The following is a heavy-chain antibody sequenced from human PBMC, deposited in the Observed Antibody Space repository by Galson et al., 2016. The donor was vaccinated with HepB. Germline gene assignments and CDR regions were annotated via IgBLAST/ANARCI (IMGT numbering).Heavy chain of an antibody. J-gene: IGHJ4*02. V-gene: IGHV3-15*01. CDR2: VRSKTDGGTT. Sequence: SLRLSCAVSGFTFSNAWMSWVRQAPGKGLEWIGRVRSKTDGGTTDIGTPVKGRFTISRDDSKNTLYLRMKGLKTEDTAVYYCATDYGSVMLSFFDYWGQGTLVTVTS. CDR3: ATDYGSVMLSFFDY. CDR1: GFTFSNAW. D-gene: IGHD3-16*01.